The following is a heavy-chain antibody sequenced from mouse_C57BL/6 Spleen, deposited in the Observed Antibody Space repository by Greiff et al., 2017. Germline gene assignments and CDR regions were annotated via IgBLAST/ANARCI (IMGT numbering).Heavy chain of an antibody. CDR1: GYPFPDYY. CDR3: AKDYDAVAY. D-gene: IGHD2-4*01. V-gene: IGHV1-77*01. CDR2: LGPGSGST. J-gene: IGHJ3*01. Sequence: QVQLQQSGAELVKPGASVKISCKASGYPFPDYYINWVKQRPGQGLEWIGRLGPGSGSTYYNEKFKGKATLTADKSSSTAYMQLSSLTSEDSAVYFCAKDYDAVAYWGQGTLGTVSA.